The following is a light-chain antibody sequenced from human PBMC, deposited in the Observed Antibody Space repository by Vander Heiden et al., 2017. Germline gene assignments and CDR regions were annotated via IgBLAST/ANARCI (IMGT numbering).Light chain of an antibody. CDR1: TLPQQY. V-gene: IGLV3-25*03. Sequence: SSELPQPPSLSVSPGQTARITCSGDTLPQQYVYWYQQRPGQAPVLVMYKDSERPSGIPERFSGSSSGTTVTLTITGVQAEDEADYYCQSTDTSGPYVVFGGGTQLTVL. CDR3: QSTDTSGPYVV. CDR2: KDS. J-gene: IGLJ3*02.